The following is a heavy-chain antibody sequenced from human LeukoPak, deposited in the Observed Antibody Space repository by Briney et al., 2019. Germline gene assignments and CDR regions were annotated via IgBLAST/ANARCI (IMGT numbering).Heavy chain of an antibody. CDR2: ISGSGGDT. J-gene: IGHJ4*02. Sequence: GGSLRLSCAASGFTFSNYAMSWVRQAPGKGLEWVSGISGSGGDTYYADSVKGRFTISRDNSKSTLYLQMNSLRAEDTAVYYCAKFIGPEPQGMWGQGTLVTVSS. CDR1: GFTFSNYA. D-gene: IGHD1-14*01. V-gene: IGHV3-23*01. CDR3: AKFIGPEPQGM.